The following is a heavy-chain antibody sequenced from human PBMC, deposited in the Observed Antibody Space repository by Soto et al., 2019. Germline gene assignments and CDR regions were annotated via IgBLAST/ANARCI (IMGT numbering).Heavy chain of an antibody. CDR3: ARGRGAAADYFDF. CDR2: ISSRTSHT. Sequence: QVQLVESGGGLVKPGGSLRLSCAVSGFTFSDYYMTWIRQAPGKGLEWVSYISSRTSHTNYEDSVKGRFTISRDNAKNSLFLQMNSLRAEDTAVYYCARGRGAAADYFDFLGQATLGTVYS. CDR1: GFTFSDYY. D-gene: IGHD6-13*01. J-gene: IGHJ4*02. V-gene: IGHV3-11*05.